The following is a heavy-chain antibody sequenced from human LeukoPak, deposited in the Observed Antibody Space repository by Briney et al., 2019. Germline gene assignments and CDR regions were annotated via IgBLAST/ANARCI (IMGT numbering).Heavy chain of an antibody. D-gene: IGHD2-15*01. V-gene: IGHV4-34*01. CDR1: GGSFSGYY. CDR2: INHSGST. CDR3: ARGIAADY. Sequence: SETLSLTCAVYGGSFSGYYWSWIRQPPGKGLEWIGEINHSGSTNYNPSLKSRVTISVDTSKNQFSLKLSSVTAADTAVYYCARGIAADYWGQGTLVTVSS. J-gene: IGHJ4*02.